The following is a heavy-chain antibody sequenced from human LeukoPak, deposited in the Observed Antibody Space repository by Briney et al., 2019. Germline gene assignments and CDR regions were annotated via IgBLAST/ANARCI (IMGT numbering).Heavy chain of an antibody. CDR3: AKYGQQLVYGRYFDY. D-gene: IGHD6-13*01. CDR1: GFTFSSYA. Sequence: HSGGSLRLSCAASGFTFSSYAMHWVRQAPGKGLEWVAVISYDGSNKYYADSVKGRFTISRDNSKNTLYLQMNSLRAEDTAVYYCAKYGQQLVYGRYFDYWGQGTLVTVSS. V-gene: IGHV3-30-3*02. J-gene: IGHJ4*02. CDR2: ISYDGSNK.